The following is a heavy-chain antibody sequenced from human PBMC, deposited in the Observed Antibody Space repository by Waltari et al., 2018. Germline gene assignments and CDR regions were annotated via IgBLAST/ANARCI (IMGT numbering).Heavy chain of an antibody. CDR2: MYYRGAT. CDR1: NFYISNGYY. J-gene: IGHJ4*02. Sequence: QVQLQESGPGLVKPSETLSLTCAVSNFYISNGYYWGWIRQPPGKGLEWIGSMYYRGATYYNPSLKGRVTISVDTSKNNLFLNLNSVTAADTAVYYCARDVEGDGVLYGSPRRFDYWGQGILVTVSS. CDR3: ARDVEGDGVLYGSPRRFDY. D-gene: IGHD3-10*01. V-gene: IGHV4-38-2*02.